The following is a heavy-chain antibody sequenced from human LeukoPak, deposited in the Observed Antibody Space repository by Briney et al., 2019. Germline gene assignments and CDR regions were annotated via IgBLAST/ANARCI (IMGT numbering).Heavy chain of an antibody. CDR1: GFTFSSYW. D-gene: IGHD1-26*01. CDR3: ARDRGVSGSYKNKRVLDY. CDR2: IKQDGSEK. V-gene: IGHV3-7*01. Sequence: GGSLRLSCAASGFTFSSYWMSWVRQAPGKGLEWVANIKQDGSEKYYVDSVKGRFTISRDNAKNSLYLQMNSLRAEDTAVYYCARDRGVSGSYKNKRVLDYWGQGTLVTVSS. J-gene: IGHJ4*02.